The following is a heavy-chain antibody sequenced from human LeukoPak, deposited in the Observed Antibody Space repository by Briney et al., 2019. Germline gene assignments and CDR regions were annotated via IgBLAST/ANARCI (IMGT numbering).Heavy chain of an antibody. CDR1: GGTFSSYA. V-gene: IGHV1-69*04. Sequence: SVKVSCKASGGTFSSYAISWVRQAPGQGLEWMGRIIPILGIANYAQKFQGRVTITADKSTSTAYMELGSLRSEDTAVYYCAREDIEMASTLWGQGTLVTVSS. CDR3: AREDIEMASTL. D-gene: IGHD5-24*01. J-gene: IGHJ4*02. CDR2: IIPILGIA.